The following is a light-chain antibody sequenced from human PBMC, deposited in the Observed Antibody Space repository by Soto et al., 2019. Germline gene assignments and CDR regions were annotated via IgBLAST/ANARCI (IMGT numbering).Light chain of an antibody. Sequence: QSVLTQPPSASGTPGQTIAISCSGGSSNIGSHTVNWYQQLPGTAPRLLIYSNTQRPSGVPDRFSGSKSGTSASLAISGLQSEYEGDYYCVAWDDSLNGVVFGGGTKVTVL. J-gene: IGLJ2*01. CDR3: VAWDDSLNGVV. V-gene: IGLV1-44*01. CDR2: SNT. CDR1: SSNIGSHT.